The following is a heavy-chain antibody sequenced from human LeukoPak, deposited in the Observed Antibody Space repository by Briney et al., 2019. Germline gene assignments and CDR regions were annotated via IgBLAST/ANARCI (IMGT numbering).Heavy chain of an antibody. CDR3: ARAFNLGQKVRYFDY. CDR1: GGSFSGYY. CDR2: INHSGST. D-gene: IGHD3-10*01. V-gene: IGHV4-34*01. J-gene: IGHJ4*02. Sequence: SETLSLTCAVYGGSFSGYYWSWIRQPPGKGLEWIGEINHSGSTNYNPSLKSRVTISVDTSKNQFSLKLSSVTAADTAVYYCARAFNLGQKVRYFDYWGQGTLVTVSS.